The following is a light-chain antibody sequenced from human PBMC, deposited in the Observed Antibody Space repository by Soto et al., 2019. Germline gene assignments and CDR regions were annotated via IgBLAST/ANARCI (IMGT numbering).Light chain of an antibody. V-gene: IGKV1-39*01. CDR2: DVS. J-gene: IGKJ2*01. CDR1: ESITGY. Sequence: ISVTQSPSSLSGSVGDRVIITCRASESITGYLNWYQQRPGNPPKLLIYDVSILESGVSPRFRGTGSVSQFTLTIDSLQPEDVGTYYCQQSQRTPYTFGQGT. CDR3: QQSQRTPYT.